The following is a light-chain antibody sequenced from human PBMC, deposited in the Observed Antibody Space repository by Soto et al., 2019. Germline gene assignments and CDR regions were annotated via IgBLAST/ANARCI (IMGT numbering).Light chain of an antibody. Sequence: DVVMTQSPLSLPVTPVEPASISCRSSQSLLQSNGYNYLDWYLQKPGQSPQLLIYLGSNRASGVPDRFSGSGSGTDFTLKISRVEAEDVGVYYCMQALQTHMYTFGQGTKLEIK. CDR1: QSLLQSNGYNY. V-gene: IGKV2-28*01. CDR3: MQALQTHMYT. CDR2: LGS. J-gene: IGKJ2*01.